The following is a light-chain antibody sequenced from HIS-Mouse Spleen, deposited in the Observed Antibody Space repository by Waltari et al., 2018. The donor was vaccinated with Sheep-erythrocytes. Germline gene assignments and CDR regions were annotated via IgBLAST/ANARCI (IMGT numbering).Light chain of an antibody. J-gene: IGKJ4*01. CDR3: QQYNNWPPLT. CDR1: QMVSSN. CDR2: GAS. Sequence: EIVMTQSPATLSVSPGERATLPCRASQMVSSNLAWYQQKPGQAPRLLIYGASTRATGIPARFSGSGSGTEFTLTISSLQSEDFAVYYCQQYNNWPPLTFGGGTKVEIK. V-gene: IGKV3-15*01.